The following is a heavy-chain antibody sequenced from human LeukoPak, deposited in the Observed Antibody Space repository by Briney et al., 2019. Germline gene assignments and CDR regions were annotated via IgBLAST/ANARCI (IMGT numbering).Heavy chain of an antibody. J-gene: IGHJ4*02. D-gene: IGHD5-18*01. CDR1: GFTVSSNY. CDR3: ARVDTAMVIDY. CDR2: IYNGGST. Sequence: GGSLRLSCAASGFTVSSNYMAWVRQAPGKGLEWVSVIYNGGSTNYRDSVKDRFTISIDNSKNTLHLQMNSLRAEDTALYYCARVDTAMVIDYWGQGTLVTVSS. V-gene: IGHV3-66*01.